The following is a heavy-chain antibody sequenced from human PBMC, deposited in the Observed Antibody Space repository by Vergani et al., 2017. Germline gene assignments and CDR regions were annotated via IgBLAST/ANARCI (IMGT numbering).Heavy chain of an antibody. Sequence: QVQLVESGGSVVQPGRSLRLSCAASGFTFSNYGLHWVRQAPGQGLEWVAVISHDGNKKYYVDSVKGRFTISRDNSKNTLYLYMNSLRAEDTAVYYCAKDPRLKEDYYYYYMDVWGKGTTVTVSS. CDR2: ISHDGNKK. V-gene: IGHV3-30*18. CDR1: GFTFSNYG. CDR3: AKDPRLKEDYYYYYMDV. J-gene: IGHJ6*03.